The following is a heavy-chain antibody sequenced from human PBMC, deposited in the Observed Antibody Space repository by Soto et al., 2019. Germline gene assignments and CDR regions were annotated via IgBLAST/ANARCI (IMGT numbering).Heavy chain of an antibody. CDR1: GGSISSSSYY. Sequence: QLQLQESGPGLVKPSETLSLTCTVSGGSISSSSYYWGWIRQPPGKGLEWIGSIYYSGSTYYNPSPKTRVTISVDTSKNPFSLKLSSVTAADTAMYYCARSYLGYCSGGSCYPRYFQHWGQGTLVTVSS. D-gene: IGHD2-15*01. J-gene: IGHJ1*01. CDR3: ARSYLGYCSGGSCYPRYFQH. CDR2: IYYSGST. V-gene: IGHV4-39*01.